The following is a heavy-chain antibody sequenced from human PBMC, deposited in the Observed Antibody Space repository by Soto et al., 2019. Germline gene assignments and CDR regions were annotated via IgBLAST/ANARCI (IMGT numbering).Heavy chain of an antibody. CDR3: TKDGGPRYFFDY. V-gene: IGHV4-59*11. CDR1: GASINNHY. CDR2: ISDSGTT. D-gene: IGHD3-16*01. J-gene: IGHJ4*02. Sequence: SETLSLTCAVSGASINNHYWSWIRQPPGKGLEWIGYISDSGTTNYNPSLKSRVTISPDTSKSQFSLSLTSVTAADTAAYYCTKDGGPRYFFDYWGPGILVTVSS.